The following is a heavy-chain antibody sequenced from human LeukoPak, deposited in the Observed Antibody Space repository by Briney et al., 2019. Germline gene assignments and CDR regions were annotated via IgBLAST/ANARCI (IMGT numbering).Heavy chain of an antibody. V-gene: IGHV3-48*03. CDR2: ISSNSATI. Sequence: GGSLRLSCAASGFTFSSYEMTWVRQAPGKGLEWVSYISSNSATIYYADSVKGRFTISRDNAKNSLYLQMNSLRADDTAVYYCARIRHFDYWGQGTLVTVFS. J-gene: IGHJ4*02. D-gene: IGHD4-17*01. CDR1: GFTFSSYE. CDR3: ARIRHFDY.